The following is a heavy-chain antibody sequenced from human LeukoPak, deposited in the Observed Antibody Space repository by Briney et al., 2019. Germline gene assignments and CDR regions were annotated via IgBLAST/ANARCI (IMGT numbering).Heavy chain of an antibody. CDR1: GGTFSSYA. J-gene: IGHJ6*03. D-gene: IGHD2-15*01. CDR2: IIPIFGTA. Sequence: SVKVSCKASGGTFSSYAISWVRQAPGQGLEWMGRIIPIFGTANYAQKFQGRVTITTDKSTSTAYMELSSLRSEDTAVYYCAREKDCCGGSCYDYYYYYMDVGGKGTTVTVSS. CDR3: AREKDCCGGSCYDYYYYYMDV. V-gene: IGHV1-69*05.